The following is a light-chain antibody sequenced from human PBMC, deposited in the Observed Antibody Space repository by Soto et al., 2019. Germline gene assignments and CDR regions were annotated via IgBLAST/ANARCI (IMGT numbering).Light chain of an antibody. CDR1: QSVSSSY. CDR3: QQYGSSPET. Sequence: EIVLTQSPGTLSLSPGERATLSCRASQSVSSSYLAWYQQKPGQPPRLLIYGASSRATGIPDRFSGSGSGTDFTLTISRLEPEDVAVYYCQQYGSSPETFGQGTKVDIK. CDR2: GAS. V-gene: IGKV3-20*01. J-gene: IGKJ1*01.